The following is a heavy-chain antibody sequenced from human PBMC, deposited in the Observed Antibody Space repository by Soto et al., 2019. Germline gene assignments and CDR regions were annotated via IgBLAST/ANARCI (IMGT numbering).Heavy chain of an antibody. D-gene: IGHD5-12*01. CDR3: ARNHGPTTSENWFEP. J-gene: IGHJ5*02. CDR2: ITTYSGDT. V-gene: IGHV1-18*01. Sequence: QVHLVQSGVEVKTPGASVKVSCQASGYTFFTYDISWLRQAPGQGLEWMGWITTYSGDTKYAQKSQGRVTMTTDTSTTTTYLELRSLRSDATAVYYCARNHGPTTSENWFEPWGQGTLVTVSS. CDR1: GYTFFTYD.